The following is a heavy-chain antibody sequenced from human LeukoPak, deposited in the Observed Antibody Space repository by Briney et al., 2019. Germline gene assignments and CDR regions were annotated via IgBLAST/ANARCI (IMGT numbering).Heavy chain of an antibody. J-gene: IGHJ4*02. Sequence: SETLSLTCTVSGGSIRSSYYYWGWIRQPPGKGLEWIGYIYYSGSTNYNPSLKSRVTISVDTSKNQFSLKLSSVTAADTAVYYCAREGGGSGWNYFDYWGQGTLVTVSS. D-gene: IGHD6-19*01. CDR3: AREGGGSGWNYFDY. CDR2: IYYSGST. V-gene: IGHV4-61*01. CDR1: GGSIRSSYYY.